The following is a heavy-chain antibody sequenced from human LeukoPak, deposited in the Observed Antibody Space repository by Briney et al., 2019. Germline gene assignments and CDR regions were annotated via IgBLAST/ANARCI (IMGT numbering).Heavy chain of an antibody. Sequence: SETLSLTCTVSGYPIRTGYYWGWIRQSPGKGLEWIGSIYQSGSTYYNPSLKSRVTISVDTSKNHFSLKLSSVTAADTAVYYCARAGTYYYDSSGLRWGQGTLVTVSS. V-gene: IGHV4-38-2*02. CDR1: GYPIRTGYY. CDR3: ARAGTYYYDSSGLR. CDR2: IYQSGST. D-gene: IGHD3-22*01. J-gene: IGHJ4*02.